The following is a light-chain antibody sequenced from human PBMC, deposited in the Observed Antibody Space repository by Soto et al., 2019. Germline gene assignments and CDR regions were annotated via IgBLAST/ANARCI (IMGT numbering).Light chain of an antibody. CDR2: DNN. V-gene: IGLV1-40*01. CDR1: NSNIGAGYE. J-gene: IGLJ1*01. CDR3: HSYDTSLSGYV. Sequence: QPVLTQPPSVSAAPGQRVTISCTGSNSNIGAGYEVHWYQQLPGTAPKLLIYDNNSRPSEVPDRFSGSKSGTSASLAITGLQAEDEADYYCHSYDTSLSGYVFGTGTKLTVL.